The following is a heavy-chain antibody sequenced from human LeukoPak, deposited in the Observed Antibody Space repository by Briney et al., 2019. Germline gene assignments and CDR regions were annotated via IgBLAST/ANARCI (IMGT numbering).Heavy chain of an antibody. D-gene: IGHD3-9*01. V-gene: IGHV3-66*01. CDR3: ARDRTYYDILTGYSMSGFDY. Sequence: GGSLILSCAASGFTVSSNYMSWVRQAPGKGLEWVSVIYSGGSTYYADSVKGRFTISRDNSKNTLYLQMNSLRAEDTAVYYCARDRTYYDILTGYSMSGFDYWGQGTLVTVSS. CDR1: GFTVSSNY. J-gene: IGHJ4*02. CDR2: IYSGGST.